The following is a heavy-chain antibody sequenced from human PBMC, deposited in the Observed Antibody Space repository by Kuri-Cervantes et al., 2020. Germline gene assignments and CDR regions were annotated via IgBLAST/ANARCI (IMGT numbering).Heavy chain of an antibody. Sequence: GESLKISCAASGFTFRSHGVYWVRQAPGKGLEWVAVISYDGSNKYYADSVKGRFTISRDNSKNTLYLQMNSLRAEDTAVYYCAKDGRIVGATIEFCFDYWGQGTLVTVSS. J-gene: IGHJ4*02. CDR3: AKDGRIVGATIEFCFDY. CDR1: GFTFRSHG. D-gene: IGHD1-26*01. V-gene: IGHV3-30*18. CDR2: ISYDGSNK.